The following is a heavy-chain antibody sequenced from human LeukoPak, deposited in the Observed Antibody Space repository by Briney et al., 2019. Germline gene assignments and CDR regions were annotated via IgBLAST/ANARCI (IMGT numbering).Heavy chain of an antibody. CDR2: IKSKTDGGTT. D-gene: IGHD3-3*02. J-gene: IGHJ4*02. CDR3: TNHFAS. CDR1: GFTFSNAW. V-gene: IGHV3-15*01. Sequence: GGSLRLSCAASGFTFSNAWMSWVRQAPGKGLEWVGRIKSKTDGGTTDYAAPVKGRFTISRDDSQTTVSLQMNGLKTEDTAVYYCTNHFASWGQGTLITVSS.